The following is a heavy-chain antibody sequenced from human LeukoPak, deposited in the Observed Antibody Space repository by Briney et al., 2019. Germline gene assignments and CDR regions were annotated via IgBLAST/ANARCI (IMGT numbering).Heavy chain of an antibody. CDR1: GGSISNSY. D-gene: IGHD1-26*01. J-gene: IGHJ4*02. Sequence: SETLSLTCTASGGSISNSYWSWLRQPPGKGLEWLGFFHDSESTNYNPSLKSRVSISLDTSKNQVSLWLSSVTAADTAVYYCARGDASGRPGIGFDFWGQGTLVTVSS. V-gene: IGHV4-59*01. CDR2: FHDSEST. CDR3: ARGDASGRPGIGFDF.